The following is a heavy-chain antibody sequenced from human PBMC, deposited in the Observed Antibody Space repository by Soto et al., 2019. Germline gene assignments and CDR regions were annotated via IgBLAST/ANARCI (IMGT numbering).Heavy chain of an antibody. V-gene: IGHV1-46*01. J-gene: IGHJ5*02. CDR2: INPRGGST. Sequence: QVQLVQSGVEVKKPGASLKVSCKASGYTFTSYYIHWVRQAPGQGLEWMGIINPRGGSTSYAQKFQGRVTMTRDTSTSTVYMELTSLRSEDTAVYYCARGEAVAAPGDWFDPWGQGTLVTVSS. D-gene: IGHD6-19*01. CDR3: ARGEAVAAPGDWFDP. CDR1: GYTFTSYY.